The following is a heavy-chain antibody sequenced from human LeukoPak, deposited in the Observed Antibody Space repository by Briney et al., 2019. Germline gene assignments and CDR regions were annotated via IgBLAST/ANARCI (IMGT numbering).Heavy chain of an antibody. CDR2: INSDGSST. Sequence: AGGSLRLSCAASGFTFSSYWMHWVRQAPGKGLVWVSRINSDGSSTSYADSVKGRFTISRDNAKNSLYLQMNSLRAEDTATYYCARDREEKARIGGMDVWGQGTTVIVSS. CDR1: GFTFSSYW. V-gene: IGHV3-74*01. J-gene: IGHJ6*02. CDR3: ARDREEKARIGGMDV. D-gene: IGHD3-16*01.